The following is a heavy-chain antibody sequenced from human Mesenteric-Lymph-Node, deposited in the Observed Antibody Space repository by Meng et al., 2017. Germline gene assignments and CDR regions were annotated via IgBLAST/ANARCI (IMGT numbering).Heavy chain of an antibody. D-gene: IGHD2-15*01. V-gene: IGHV3-49*04. CDR3: TRRRACRSLSCAGYFDY. CDR2: IRSEDYGGTT. J-gene: IGHJ4*02. CDR1: GFIFGDYS. Sequence: GESLKISCTTSGFIFGDYSMSWVRQAPGKGLEWISFIRSEDYGGTTEYAPSVKGRFSISRDDSRSVAYLQMNSLTTEDTAVYFCTRRRACRSLSCAGYFDYWGRGSLVTVSS.